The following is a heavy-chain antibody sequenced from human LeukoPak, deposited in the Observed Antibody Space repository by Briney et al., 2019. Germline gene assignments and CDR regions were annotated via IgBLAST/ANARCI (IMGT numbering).Heavy chain of an antibody. CDR1: GFTFSSYA. CDR3: ASGTTWGYGMDV. V-gene: IGHV3-53*01. CDR2: IYSGGST. J-gene: IGHJ6*02. Sequence: GGSLRLSCAASGFTFSSYAMSWVRQAPGKGLEWVSVIYSGGSTYYADSVKGRFTISRDNSKNTLYLQMNSLRAEDTAVYYCASGTTWGYGMDVWGQGTTVTVSS. D-gene: IGHD1-7*01.